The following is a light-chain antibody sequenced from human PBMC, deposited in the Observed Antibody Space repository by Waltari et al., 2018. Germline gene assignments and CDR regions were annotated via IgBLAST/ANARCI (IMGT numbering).Light chain of an antibody. CDR1: SSDVGGYDY. Sequence: QSALTQPRSVSGSPGQSVTISCTGTSSDVGGYDYVSWYQQHPGKAPKLMIYDVSERPSGVPDRFSGSKSGTTASLTISGLQAEDEADYYCCSSAGSNTYVFGTGTKVTVL. CDR2: DVS. CDR3: CSSAGSNTYV. V-gene: IGLV2-11*01. J-gene: IGLJ1*01.